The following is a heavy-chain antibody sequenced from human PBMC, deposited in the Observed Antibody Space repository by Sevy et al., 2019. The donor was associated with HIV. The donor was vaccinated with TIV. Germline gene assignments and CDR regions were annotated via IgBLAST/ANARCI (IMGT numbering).Heavy chain of an antibody. CDR2: ISSSSSTI. D-gene: IGHD3-22*01. J-gene: IGHJ5*02. Sequence: GGSLRLSCAASGFTFSSYSMNWVRQAPGKGLEWVSYISSSSSTIYYADSVKGRFTISRDNGKNSLYLQMNSLRDEDTAVYYCARSGGIITMIENKYNWFDPWGQGTLVTVSS. V-gene: IGHV3-48*02. CDR1: GFTFSSYS. CDR3: ARSGGIITMIENKYNWFDP.